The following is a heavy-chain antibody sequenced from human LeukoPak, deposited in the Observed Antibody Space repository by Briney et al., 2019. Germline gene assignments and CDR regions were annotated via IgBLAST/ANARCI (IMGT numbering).Heavy chain of an antibody. D-gene: IGHD2-15*01. CDR1: GASISRYY. CDR2: VYYSGNT. Sequence: KPSETLSLTCIVSGASISRYYWSWVRPPPGNGLEWIGYVYYSGNTKYNPSLRSRVTMSVDTSKNQFSLKLSSVTAADTAVYYCASGLVVVPDWGQGTLVTVSS. V-gene: IGHV4-59*08. CDR3: ASGLVVVPD. J-gene: IGHJ4*02.